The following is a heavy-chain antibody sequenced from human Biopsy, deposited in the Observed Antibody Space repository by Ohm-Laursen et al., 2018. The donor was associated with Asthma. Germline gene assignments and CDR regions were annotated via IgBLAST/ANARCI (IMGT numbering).Heavy chain of an antibody. CDR1: GGTFSSNS. CDR2: IITIFGPT. D-gene: IGHD2-2*01. Sequence: GASVKVSCKASGGTFSSNSINWVRQAPGQGLEWMGRIITIFGPTNYAQKFQGRVTISADDSTSTAYMELSSLSSEDTALYYCARGPVYVRSSGALDYWGQGTLVTVSS. J-gene: IGHJ4*02. V-gene: IGHV1-69*13. CDR3: ARGPVYVRSSGALDY.